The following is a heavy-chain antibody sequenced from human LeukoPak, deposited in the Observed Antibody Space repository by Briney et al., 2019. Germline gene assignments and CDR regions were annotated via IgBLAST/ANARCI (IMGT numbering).Heavy chain of an antibody. CDR3: ARDLETVLPRIAAAGSGAFDI. V-gene: IGHV1-69*13. CDR2: IIPIFGTA. J-gene: IGHJ3*02. CDR1: GGTFSSYA. D-gene: IGHD6-13*01. Sequence: ASVKVSCKASGGTFSSYAISWVRQAPGQGLEWMGGIIPIFGTANYAQKFQGRVTITADESTSTAYLELSSLRSEDTAVYYCARDLETVLPRIAAAGSGAFDIWGQGTMVTVSS.